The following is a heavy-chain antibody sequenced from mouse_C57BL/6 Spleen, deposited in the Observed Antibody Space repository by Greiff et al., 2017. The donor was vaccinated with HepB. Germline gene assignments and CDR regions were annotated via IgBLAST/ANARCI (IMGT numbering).Heavy chain of an antibody. Sequence: VQLKQSGAELVKPGASVKISCKASGYAFSSYWMNWVKQRPGKGLEWIGQIYPGDGDTNYNGKFKGKATLTAAKSSSTAYMQLSSLTSEDSAVYFCARSFITTVVATDYWGQGTTLTVSS. V-gene: IGHV1-80*01. D-gene: IGHD1-1*01. J-gene: IGHJ2*01. CDR1: GYAFSSYW. CDR3: ARSFITTVVATDY. CDR2: IYPGDGDT.